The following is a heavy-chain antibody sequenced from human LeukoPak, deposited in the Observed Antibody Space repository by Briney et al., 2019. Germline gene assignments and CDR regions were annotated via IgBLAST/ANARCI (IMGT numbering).Heavy chain of an antibody. Sequence: PGGSLRLSCAASEFTLSDYYMDWIRQAPGKGLEWVGRSRNKANRYTTEYAASVKDRVTISRDDSKHSLYLQVNNLKTDDTAVYYCVRVATLNNHWHFDLWGRGTLVTVSS. D-gene: IGHD1/OR15-1a*01. V-gene: IGHV3-72*01. J-gene: IGHJ2*01. CDR3: VRVATLNNHWHFDL. CDR1: EFTLSDYY. CDR2: SRNKANRYTT.